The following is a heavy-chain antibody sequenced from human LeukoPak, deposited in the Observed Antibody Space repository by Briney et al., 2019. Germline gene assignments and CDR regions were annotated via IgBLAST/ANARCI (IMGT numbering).Heavy chain of an antibody. CDR3: AREKVRGVIMFDP. Sequence: ASVKVSCKASGYTFTSYGISWVRQAPGQGLEWMGWISAYNGNTNYAQKLQGRVTMARDMSTSTVYMELSSLRSEDTAVYYCAREKVRGVIMFDPWGQGTLVTVSS. D-gene: IGHD3-10*01. CDR1: GYTFTSYG. J-gene: IGHJ5*02. CDR2: ISAYNGNT. V-gene: IGHV1-18*01.